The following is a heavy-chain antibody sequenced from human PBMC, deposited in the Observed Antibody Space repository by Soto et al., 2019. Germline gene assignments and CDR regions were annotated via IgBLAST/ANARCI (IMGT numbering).Heavy chain of an antibody. D-gene: IGHD6-13*01. V-gene: IGHV3-23*01. J-gene: IGHJ6*02. CDR3: ARDPIAAAGTLYYYYGMDV. CDR1: GFTFSSYA. Sequence: PGGSLRLSCAASGFTFSSYAMSWVRQAPGKGLEWVSAISGSGGSTYYADSVKGRFTISRDNSKNTLYLQMNSLRAEDTAVYYCARDPIAAAGTLYYYYGMDVWGQRTTVTSP. CDR2: ISGSGGST.